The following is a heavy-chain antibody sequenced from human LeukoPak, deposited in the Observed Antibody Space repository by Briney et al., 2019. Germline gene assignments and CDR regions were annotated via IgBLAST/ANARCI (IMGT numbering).Heavy chain of an antibody. D-gene: IGHD7-27*01. J-gene: IGHJ4*02. Sequence: PSETLSLTCTVSGGSISSSSYYWGWIRQPPGKGLEWIGSIYYSGSTYYNPSLKSRVTISVDTSKNQFSLKLSSVTAADTAVYYCAREDTGDGRFDYWGQGTLVTVSS. CDR1: GGSISSSSYY. CDR3: AREDTGDGRFDY. CDR2: IYYSGST. V-gene: IGHV4-39*07.